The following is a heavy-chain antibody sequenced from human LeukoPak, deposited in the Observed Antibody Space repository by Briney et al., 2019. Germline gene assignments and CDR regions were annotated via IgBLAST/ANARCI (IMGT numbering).Heavy chain of an antibody. CDR3: AGHDESYDILTGYPKGFDY. J-gene: IGHJ4*02. CDR1: GGSISSYY. CDR2: IYYSGST. D-gene: IGHD3-9*01. V-gene: IGHV4-59*08. Sequence: PSETLSLTCTVSGGSISSYYWSWIRQPPGKGLEWIGYIYYSGSTNYNPSLKSRVTISVDTSKNQFSLKLSSVTAADTAVYYCAGHDESYDILTGYPKGFDYWGQGTLVTVSS.